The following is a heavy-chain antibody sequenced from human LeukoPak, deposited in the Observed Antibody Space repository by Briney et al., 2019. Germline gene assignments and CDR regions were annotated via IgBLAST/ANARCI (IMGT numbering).Heavy chain of an antibody. V-gene: IGHV3-48*03. CDR1: GFNFSNYE. Sequence: GGSLRLSCAASGFNFSNYEMNWVRQAPGKGLEWVSYISSSGSKIYYADSVKGRFTISRDNAKNSLYLQLTSLRAEDTTVYYCVRIPLYVYGQFDYWGQGTLVTVSS. CDR3: VRIPLYVYGQFDY. D-gene: IGHD3-16*01. J-gene: IGHJ4*02. CDR2: ISSSGSKI.